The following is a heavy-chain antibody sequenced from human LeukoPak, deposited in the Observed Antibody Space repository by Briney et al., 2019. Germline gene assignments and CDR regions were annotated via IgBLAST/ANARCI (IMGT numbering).Heavy chain of an antibody. CDR1: GGSISSGSYY. J-gene: IGHJ5*02. D-gene: IGHD4-17*01. CDR3: ASTMTTLYNWFNP. Sequence: SETLSLTCTVSGGSISSGSYYWSWIRQPAGKGLEWIGRIYTSGSTNYNPSLKSRVTISVDTSKNQFSLKLSSVTAADTAVYYCASTMTTLYNWFNPWGQGTLVTVSS. V-gene: IGHV4-61*02. CDR2: IYTSGST.